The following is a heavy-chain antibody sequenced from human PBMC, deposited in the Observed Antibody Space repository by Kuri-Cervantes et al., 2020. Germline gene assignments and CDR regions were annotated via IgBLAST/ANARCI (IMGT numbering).Heavy chain of an antibody. D-gene: IGHD1-14*01. CDR1: GFTFSSYW. Sequence: GESLKISCAASGFTFSSYWMSWVRQAPGKGLEWVANIKPDGSDKYYVDSVKGRFTISRDNAKNSLYLQMNSLRAEDTALYYCARGNLWAFDIWGQGTMVTVSS. J-gene: IGHJ3*02. CDR2: IKPDGSDK. V-gene: IGHV3-7*04. CDR3: ARGNLWAFDI.